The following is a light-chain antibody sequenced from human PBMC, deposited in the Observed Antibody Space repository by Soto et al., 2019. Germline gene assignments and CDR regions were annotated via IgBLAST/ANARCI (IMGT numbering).Light chain of an antibody. CDR3: QQYYTDSYT. V-gene: IGKV1-5*03. Sequence: DIQMTQSPSTLSASVGDRVTITCRASQSISSWLAWYQQKPGKAPKRLIYKASSLESGVPSRFSGSGSGTEFTLTISSLQPDDSSTYFCQQYYTDSYTFGQGTNLEIK. CDR2: KAS. J-gene: IGKJ2*01. CDR1: QSISSW.